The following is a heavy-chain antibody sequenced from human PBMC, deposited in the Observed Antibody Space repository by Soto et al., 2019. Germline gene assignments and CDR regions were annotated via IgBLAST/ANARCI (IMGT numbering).Heavy chain of an antibody. D-gene: IGHD5-18*01. CDR1: GFTFSSYA. V-gene: IGHV3-23*01. CDR2: ISGSGGST. J-gene: IGHJ4*02. CDR3: AKDAHSYGYGSGAFDY. Sequence: EVQLLESGGGLVQPGGSLRLSCAASGFTFSSYAMSWVRQAPGKGLEWVSAISGSGGSTYYAASVKGRFTISRDNSKNTLYLQMNSLRAEDTAVYYCAKDAHSYGYGSGAFDYWGQGTLVTVSS.